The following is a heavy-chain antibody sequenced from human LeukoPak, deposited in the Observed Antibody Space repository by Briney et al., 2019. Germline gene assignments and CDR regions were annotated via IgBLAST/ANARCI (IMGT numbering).Heavy chain of an antibody. CDR1: GFDLNTYE. CDR2: ITISGHTK. Sequence: GGSLRLSCAASGFDLNTYEMNWVRQAPGKGLEWIADITISGHTKNYADSVKGRFTISRDNAGTSLYPQMHSLRVEDTGVYYCARGAPPADLWGQGPLVTVSS. CDR3: ARGAPPADL. D-gene: IGHD3-16*01. V-gene: IGHV3-48*03. J-gene: IGHJ5*02.